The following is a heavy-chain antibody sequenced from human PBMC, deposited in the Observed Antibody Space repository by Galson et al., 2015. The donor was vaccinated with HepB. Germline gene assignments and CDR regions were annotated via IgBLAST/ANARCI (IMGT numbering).Heavy chain of an antibody. D-gene: IGHD4-17*01. J-gene: IGHJ4*02. CDR2: ISYDGSNK. V-gene: IGHV3-30*04. Sequence: SLRLSCAASGFTFSSYAMHWVRQAPGKGLEWVAVISYDGSNKYYADSVKGRFTISRDNSKNTLYLQMNSLRAEDTAVYYCARDRYSPDGDYAVYFDYWGQGTLVTVSS. CDR1: GFTFSSYA. CDR3: ARDRYSPDGDYAVYFDY.